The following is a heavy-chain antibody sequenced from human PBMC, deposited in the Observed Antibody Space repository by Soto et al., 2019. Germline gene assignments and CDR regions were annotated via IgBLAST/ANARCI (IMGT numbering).Heavy chain of an antibody. CDR2: IIPIFGTA. CDR1: GGTFSSYA. Sequence: QVQLVQSGAEVKKPGSSVKVSCKASGGTFSSYAISWVRQAPGQGLECMGGIIPIFGTANYAQKFQGRVTITAEISTGTAYMELSSLRSGDTAVYYCAREGGVGATTGWDWGQGTLVTVSS. J-gene: IGHJ4*02. CDR3: AREGGVGATTGWD. V-gene: IGHV1-69*06. D-gene: IGHD1-26*01.